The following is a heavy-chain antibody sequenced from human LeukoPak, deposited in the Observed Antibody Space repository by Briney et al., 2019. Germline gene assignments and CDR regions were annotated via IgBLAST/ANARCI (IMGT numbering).Heavy chain of an antibody. CDR2: ISYDGTNK. CDR1: GCTFSSYA. CDR3: ARGWRDYYYYYMDV. Sequence: GGSLRLSCAASGCTFSSYAMRWVRQAPGKGLEWVAVISYDGTNKYYADSVKGRFTISRDNFKYTLYLQMNSLRTEDTAVYYCARGWRDYYYYYMDVWGKGTTVTISS. J-gene: IGHJ6*03. D-gene: IGHD1-1*01. V-gene: IGHV3-30*04.